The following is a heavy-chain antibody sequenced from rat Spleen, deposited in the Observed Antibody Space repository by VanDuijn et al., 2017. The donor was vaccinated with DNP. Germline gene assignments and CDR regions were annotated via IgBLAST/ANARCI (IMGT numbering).Heavy chain of an antibody. Sequence: EVQLVESGGGLVQPGRSMKLSCAASGFSFSSYDMAWVRQAPTKGLEWVASISYDGSSTYYRDSVKGRFTISRDNAKSTLYLQMDSLRSEDTATYYCTTGATYYFDYWGQGVMVTVSS. V-gene: IGHV5-20*01. CDR1: GFSFSSYD. CDR2: ISYDGSST. CDR3: TTGATYYFDY. D-gene: IGHD3-4*01. J-gene: IGHJ2*01.